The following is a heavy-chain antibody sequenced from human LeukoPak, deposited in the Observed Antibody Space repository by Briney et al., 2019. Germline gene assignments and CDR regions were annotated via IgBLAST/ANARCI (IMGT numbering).Heavy chain of an antibody. CDR1: GGSISSGSYY. CDR2: IYTSGST. CDR3: ARSRTNWFDP. J-gene: IGHJ5*02. V-gene: IGHV4-61*02. D-gene: IGHD6-13*01. Sequence: SQTLSLTCTVSGGSISSGSYYWSWIRQPAGKGLEWIGRIYTSGSTNYNPSLKSRVTISVDTSKNQFSLKLSSVTAADAAVYYCARSRTNWFDPWGQGTLVTVSS.